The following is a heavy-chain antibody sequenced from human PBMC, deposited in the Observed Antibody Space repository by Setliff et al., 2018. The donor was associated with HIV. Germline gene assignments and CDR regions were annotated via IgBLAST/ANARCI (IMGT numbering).Heavy chain of an antibody. D-gene: IGHD6-13*01. CDR3: ARVQQQLLQEDDYFDY. CDR2: INSDGTST. Sequence: GGSLRLSCAASGFTFSPYWMHWVRQAPGKGLVWVSRINSDGTSTTYADSVKGRFTLSRDNFRNTLYLQMNSLRPEDTAVYYCARVQQQLLQEDDYFDYWGQGTLVTVSS. J-gene: IGHJ4*02. CDR1: GFTFSPYW. V-gene: IGHV3-74*03.